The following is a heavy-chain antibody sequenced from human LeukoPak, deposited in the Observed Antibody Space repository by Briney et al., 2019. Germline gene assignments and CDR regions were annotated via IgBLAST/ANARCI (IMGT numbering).Heavy chain of an antibody. V-gene: IGHV1-18*01. Sequence: ASVKVSCKASGYTFTSYGISWVRQAPGQGLEWMGWISAYNGNTNYAQKLQGRVTMTTDTSTGTAYMELRSLRSDDTAVYYCARGDDYYDSSGYDYWGQGTLVTVSS. CDR2: ISAYNGNT. D-gene: IGHD3-22*01. CDR1: GYTFTSYG. CDR3: ARGDDYYDSSGYDY. J-gene: IGHJ4*02.